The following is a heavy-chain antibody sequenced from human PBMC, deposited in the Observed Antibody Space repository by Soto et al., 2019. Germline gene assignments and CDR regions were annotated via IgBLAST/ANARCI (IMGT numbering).Heavy chain of an antibody. CDR2: FYYSGRT. D-gene: IGHD4-4*01. V-gene: IGHV4-59*01. CDR1: GGSITSYY. Sequence: SETLSLTCTVSGGSITSYYWSWILQPPGKGLEWIGYFYYSGRTNYNPSLKSRVTISVDTSKNQFSLKLSSVTAADTAVYYCAQSGDDYNYGYYYYGLEVWGLGTTVTVSS. J-gene: IGHJ6*02. CDR3: AQSGDDYNYGYYYYGLEV.